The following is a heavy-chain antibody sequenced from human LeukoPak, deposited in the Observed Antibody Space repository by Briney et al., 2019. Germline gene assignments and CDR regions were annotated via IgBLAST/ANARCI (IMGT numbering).Heavy chain of an antibody. V-gene: IGHV4-39*01. Sequence: SETLSLTCTVSGGSISSSSYYWGWIRQPPGKGLEWIGSIYFTGSTYYNPSLRSRVTISVDTSKNQFSLKLSSVTAADTAVYYCATYRGTYYYDTSGYYYAADWGQGTLLTVSS. D-gene: IGHD3-22*01. J-gene: IGHJ4*02. CDR2: IYFTGST. CDR3: ATYRGTYYYDTSGYYYAAD. CDR1: GGSISSSSYY.